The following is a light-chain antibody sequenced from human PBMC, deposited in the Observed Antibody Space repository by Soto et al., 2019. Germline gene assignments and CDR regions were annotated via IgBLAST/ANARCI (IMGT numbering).Light chain of an antibody. V-gene: IGLV2-14*01. CDR2: DVS. CDR3: SSYTGSSNVV. CDR1: SSDVGAYNY. J-gene: IGLJ2*01. Sequence: QSVLTQPASAYGSPGQSITISCSGSSSDVGAYNYVSWYQQRPGKAPKLIIYDVSNRPSGVSNRFSGSKSGNTASLTISGLQAEDETDYYCSSYTGSSNVVFGGGTKLTVL.